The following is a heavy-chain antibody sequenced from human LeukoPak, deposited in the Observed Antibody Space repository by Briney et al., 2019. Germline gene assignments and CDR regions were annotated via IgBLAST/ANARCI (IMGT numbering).Heavy chain of an antibody. CDR1: GFTFSRFA. CDR3: ARSDDSSGYYGY. Sequence: GRSLRLSCAASGFTFSRFATHWVRQAPGKGLEWVAVISYDGSNKYYADSVRGRFTISRDNAKNSLYLQMNSLRAEDTAVYYCARSDDSSGYYGYWGQGTLVTVSS. J-gene: IGHJ4*02. V-gene: IGHV3-30-3*01. D-gene: IGHD3-22*01. CDR2: ISYDGSNK.